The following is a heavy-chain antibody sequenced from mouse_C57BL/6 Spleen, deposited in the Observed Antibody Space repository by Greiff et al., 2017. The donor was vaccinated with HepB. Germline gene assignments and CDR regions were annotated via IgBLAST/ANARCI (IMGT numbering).Heavy chain of an antibody. J-gene: IGHJ2*01. CDR1: GYTFTEYT. CDR2: FYPGSGSI. Sequence: QVQLKESGAELVKPGASVKLSCKASGYTFTEYTIHWVKQRSGQGLEWIGWFYPGSGSIKYNEKFKDKATLTADKSSSTVYMELSRLTSEDSAVYFCARHYEAGGYGSPLDYWGQGTTLTVSS. V-gene: IGHV1-62-2*01. D-gene: IGHD1-1*01. CDR3: ARHYEAGGYGSPLDY.